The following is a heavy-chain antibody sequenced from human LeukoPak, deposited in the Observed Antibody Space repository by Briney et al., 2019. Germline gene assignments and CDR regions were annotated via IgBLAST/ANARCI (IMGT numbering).Heavy chain of an antibody. CDR3: ARDPVYGGNSGFDY. D-gene: IGHD4-23*01. CDR2: IKQDGSEI. V-gene: IGHV3-7*01. Sequence: GGSLRLSCAASGFTFSSYWMSWVRQAPGKGLEWVANIKQDGSEIHYVDSVKSRFTISRDNAKTSLYLQMNSLRADDTAVYYCARDPVYGGNSGFDYWGRGILVTVSS. CDR1: GFTFSSYW. J-gene: IGHJ4*02.